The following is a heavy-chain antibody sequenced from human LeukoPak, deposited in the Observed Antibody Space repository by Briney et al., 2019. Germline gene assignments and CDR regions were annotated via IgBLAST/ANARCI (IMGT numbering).Heavy chain of an antibody. J-gene: IGHJ4*02. V-gene: IGHV3-21*01. CDR2: ISSSSSYI. D-gene: IGHD3-22*01. CDR3: ARELRTYYYDSSGYYYGGYYFDY. CDR1: GFTFSSYS. Sequence: GGSLRLSCAASGFTFSSYSMNWVRQAPGKGLEWVSSISSSSSYIYYADSVKGRFTISRDNAKNSLYLQMNSLRAEDTAVYYCARELRTYYYDSSGYYYGGYYFDYWGQGTLVTVSS.